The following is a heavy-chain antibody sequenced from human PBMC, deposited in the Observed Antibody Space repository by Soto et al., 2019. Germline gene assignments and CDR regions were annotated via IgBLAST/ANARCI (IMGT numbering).Heavy chain of an antibody. J-gene: IGHJ4*02. CDR2: VTAYNDER. CDR1: GYTFTSYG. CDR3: ARFDFWSGSSQDH. V-gene: IGHV1-18*04. D-gene: IGHD3-3*01. Sequence: QVQLVQSGAEVKKPGASLRVSCKASGYTFTSYGINWARQAPGQGLEWIGWVTAYNDERKFAEKFQDRLCMTTDTATTTAFMELRSLRSDDTAMYSCARFDFWSGSSQDHWGQGTLVTVSS.